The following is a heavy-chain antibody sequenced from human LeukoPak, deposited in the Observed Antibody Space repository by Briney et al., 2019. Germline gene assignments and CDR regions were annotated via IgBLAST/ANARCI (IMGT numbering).Heavy chain of an antibody. CDR1: GFTFSSYA. CDR2: ISDSGNYT. J-gene: IGHJ4*02. V-gene: IGHV3-23*01. CDR3: AKDTSIGKYCTNGVCSPFDY. D-gene: IGHD2-8*01. Sequence: GGSLTLSCAGSGFTFSSYAMSWVRQAPGQGLEWVSVISDSGNYTSYADSVRGRFTISRDNSRNTLYLQMISLRPEDTAVYYCAKDTSIGKYCTNGVCSPFDYWGQGTLVTVSS.